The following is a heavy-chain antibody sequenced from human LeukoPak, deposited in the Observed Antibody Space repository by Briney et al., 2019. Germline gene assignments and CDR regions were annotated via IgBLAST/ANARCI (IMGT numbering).Heavy chain of an antibody. Sequence: ASVKVSCKASGYTFTGYYMHWVRQAPGQGLEWMGWINPNSGGTNYAQKFQGRVTMTRDTSISTAYMELSRLRSDDTAAYYCARDPRMLAYCGGDCSGGWYFDLWGRGTLVTVSS. CDR2: INPNSGGT. CDR1: GYTFTGYY. D-gene: IGHD2-21*02. CDR3: ARDPRMLAYCGGDCSGGWYFDL. V-gene: IGHV1-2*02. J-gene: IGHJ2*01.